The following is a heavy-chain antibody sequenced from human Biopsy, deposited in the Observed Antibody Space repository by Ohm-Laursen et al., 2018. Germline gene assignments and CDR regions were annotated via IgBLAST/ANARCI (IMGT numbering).Heavy chain of an antibody. CDR1: GGTFTNHA. CDR3: ARFPLGAYDDSGSYRAVEHRYFDL. Sequence: VALVKVSCKPSGGTFTNHAVGWVRQAPGQGLEWVGSSIPLFNTANYADKFQVRVTLTADKSTTTAYMELSSLRSEDTAIYYCARFPLGAYDDSGSYRAVEHRYFDLWGRGTLVTVSS. D-gene: IGHD3-22*01. J-gene: IGHJ2*01. CDR2: SIPLFNTA. V-gene: IGHV1-69*06.